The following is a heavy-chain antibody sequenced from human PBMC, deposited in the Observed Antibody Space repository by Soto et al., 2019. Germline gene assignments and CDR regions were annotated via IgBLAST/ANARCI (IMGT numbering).Heavy chain of an antibody. CDR1: GFTFTSSA. J-gene: IGHJ6*02. D-gene: IGHD1-1*01. V-gene: IGHV1-58*01. CDR2: IVVGSGNT. CDR3: AVVQLGLYYYGMDV. Sequence: GASVKVSCKASGFTFTSSAVQWVRQARGQRLEWVGWIVVGSGNTNYAQKFQERVTITRDMSTSTAYMELSSLRSEDTAVYYCAVVQLGLYYYGMDVWGQGTTVTVSS.